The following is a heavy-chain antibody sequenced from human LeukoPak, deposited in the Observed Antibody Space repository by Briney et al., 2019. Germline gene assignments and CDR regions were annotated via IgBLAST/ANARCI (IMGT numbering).Heavy chain of an antibody. CDR1: GFTFSSYG. V-gene: IGHV3-30*18. J-gene: IGHJ4*02. D-gene: IGHD3-16*01. Sequence: PGGSLRLSCAASGFTFSSYGMHWVRQAPGKGLEWVAVISYDGSNKYYADSVKGRFTISRDNSKNTLYLQMNSLRAEDTAVYYCAKLVYYDYVWGSYRGWGQGTLVTVSS. CDR3: AKLVYYDYVWGSYRG. CDR2: ISYDGSNK.